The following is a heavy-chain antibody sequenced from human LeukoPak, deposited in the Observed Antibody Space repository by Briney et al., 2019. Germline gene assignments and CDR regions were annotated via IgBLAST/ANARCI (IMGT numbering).Heavy chain of an antibody. CDR1: GYNFTSYW. V-gene: IGHV5-51*01. J-gene: IGHJ4*02. D-gene: IGHD3-22*01. CDR2: TYPGDSDT. Sequence: GESPKISCKGSGYNFTSYWIGWVRQMPGKGLEWMGITYPGDSDTRYSPSFQGQVTISADKSISTAYLQWSSLKASDTAMYYCARHVGSYYYDSSGYSHFDYWGQGTLVTVSS. CDR3: ARHVGSYYYDSSGYSHFDY.